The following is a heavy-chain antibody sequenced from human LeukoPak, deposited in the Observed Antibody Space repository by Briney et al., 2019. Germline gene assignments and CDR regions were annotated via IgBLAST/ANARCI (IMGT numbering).Heavy chain of an antibody. J-gene: IGHJ4*02. D-gene: IGHD4-11*01. CDR3: ARKPTVTTVDY. V-gene: IGHV4-59*11. CDR1: GGSISSHY. CDR2: IYYSGST. Sequence: SETLSLTCTVSGGSISSHYWSWIRQPPGKGLEWIGYIYYSGSTNYNPSPKSRVTISIDTSKNQFSLKLSSVTAADTAVYYCARKPTVTTVDYWGQGTLVTVSS.